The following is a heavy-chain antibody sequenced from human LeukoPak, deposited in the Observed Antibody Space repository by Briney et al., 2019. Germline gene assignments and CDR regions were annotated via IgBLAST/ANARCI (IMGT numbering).Heavy chain of an antibody. V-gene: IGHV3-23*01. CDR3: AKGDSVHYDFRSGTPYYMDV. CDR1: GFTFSSYA. Sequence: GSLRLSCAASGFTFSSYAMSWVRQAPGKGLEWVSATSGSGGSTYYADSVKGRFTISRDNSKNTLYLQMNSLRAEDTAVYYCAKGDSVHYDFRSGTPYYMDVWGKGTTVTVSS. J-gene: IGHJ6*03. D-gene: IGHD3-3*01. CDR2: TSGSGGST.